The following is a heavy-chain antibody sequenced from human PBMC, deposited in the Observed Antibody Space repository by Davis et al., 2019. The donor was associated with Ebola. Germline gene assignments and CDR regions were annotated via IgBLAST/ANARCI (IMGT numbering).Heavy chain of an antibody. J-gene: IGHJ6*02. Sequence: GGSLRLSCAASGFTFDDYAMHWVRQAPGKGLEWVSGISWNSGSIGYADSVKGRFTIPRDNAKNSLYLQMNSLRAEDTALYYCAKDSSANYYYYYGMDVWGQGTTVTVSS. V-gene: IGHV3-9*01. D-gene: IGHD2-2*01. CDR3: AKDSSANYYYYYGMDV. CDR1: GFTFDDYA. CDR2: ISWNSGSI.